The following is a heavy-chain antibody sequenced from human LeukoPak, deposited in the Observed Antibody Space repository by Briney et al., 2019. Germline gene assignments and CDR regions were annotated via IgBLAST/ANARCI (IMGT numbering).Heavy chain of an antibody. V-gene: IGHV1-8*01. J-gene: IGHJ6*02. D-gene: IGHD2-15*01. CDR1: GYTFTSYD. CDR2: MNPNSGNT. Sequence: ASVKVSCKASGYTFTSYDINWVRQATGQGLEWMGWMNPNSGNTGYAQKFQGRVTMTRNTSISTAYMELSSLRSEDTAVYYCAMVAATSMWYYYYYYGMDVWGQGTTVTVSS. CDR3: AMVAATSMWYYYYYYGMDV.